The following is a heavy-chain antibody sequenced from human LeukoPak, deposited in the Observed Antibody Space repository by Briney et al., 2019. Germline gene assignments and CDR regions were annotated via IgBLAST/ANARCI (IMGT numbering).Heavy chain of an antibody. CDR3: ARDLFSGSYQGEF. CDR2: IKYDGSAK. J-gene: IGHJ4*02. V-gene: IGHV3-7*01. D-gene: IGHD1-26*01. CDR1: GFTLSSYW. Sequence: GESLRLSCAASGFTLSSYWMSWVRQAPGKGLEWVANIKYDGSAKYYVDSVKGRFTISRDDAKNSLYLEMNSLSADDTAVYYCARDLFSGSYQGEFWGQGALATVSS.